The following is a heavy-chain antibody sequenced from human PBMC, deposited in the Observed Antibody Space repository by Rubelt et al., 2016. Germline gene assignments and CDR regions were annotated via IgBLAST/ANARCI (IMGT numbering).Heavy chain of an antibody. CDR1: GGTFSSYA. Sequence: QVQLVQSGAEVKKPGSSVKVSCKASGGTFSSYAISWVRQAPGQGLEWMGGIIPIFGTANYAQKFQGRVTITADESTSTADMGLSSRRSEDTAVYYCARDGGEVVTATPDYWGQGTLVTVSS. V-gene: IGHV1-69*01. CDR3: ARDGGEVVTATPDY. D-gene: IGHD2-21*02. J-gene: IGHJ4*02. CDR2: IIPIFGTA.